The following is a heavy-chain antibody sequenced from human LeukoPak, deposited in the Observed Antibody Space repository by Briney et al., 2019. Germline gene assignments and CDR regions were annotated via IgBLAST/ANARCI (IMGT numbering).Heavy chain of an antibody. D-gene: IGHD1-14*01. CDR3: ARVAITYWFDP. Sequence: SETLSLTCAVYGGSFSGYYWSWIRQPPGKGLEWIGEIKHSGSTNYNPSLKSRVTISVDTSKNQFSLKLSSVTAADTAVYYCARVAITYWFDPWGQGTLVTVSS. J-gene: IGHJ5*02. CDR1: GGSFSGYY. CDR2: IKHSGST. V-gene: IGHV4-34*01.